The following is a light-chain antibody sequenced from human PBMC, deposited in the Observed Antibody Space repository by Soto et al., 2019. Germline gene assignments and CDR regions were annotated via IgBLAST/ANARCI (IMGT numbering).Light chain of an antibody. Sequence: EIVMTQSPATLSVSPGERVTLTCRASQSVRSNLAWYQQKPGPVPRLLIYGASTRAIGIPDRFSGSGSGTEFTLTISSLQSEDFAVYYCQQYNILLGFGGGTKVEIK. CDR1: QSVRSN. J-gene: IGKJ4*01. V-gene: IGKV3-15*01. CDR3: QQYNILLG. CDR2: GAS.